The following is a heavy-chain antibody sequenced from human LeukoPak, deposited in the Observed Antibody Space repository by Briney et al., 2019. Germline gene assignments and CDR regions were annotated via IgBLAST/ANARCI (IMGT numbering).Heavy chain of an antibody. CDR2: IYYSGST. V-gene: IGHV4-30-4*01. D-gene: IGHD4-17*01. J-gene: IGHJ6*02. CDR1: GGSISSGDYY. Sequence: SETLSLTRTVSGGSISSGDYYWSWIRQPPGKGLEWIGYIYYSGSTYYNPSLKSRVTISVDTSKNQFSLKLSSVTAADTAVYYCARSTVTTFEEGYYYGMDVWGQGTTVTVSS. CDR3: ARSTVTTFEEGYYYGMDV.